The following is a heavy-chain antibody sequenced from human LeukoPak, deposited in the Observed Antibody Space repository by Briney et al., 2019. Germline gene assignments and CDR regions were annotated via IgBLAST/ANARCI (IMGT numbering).Heavy chain of an antibody. D-gene: IGHD3-10*01. CDR2: IWYDGSNK. V-gene: IGHV3-33*08. CDR1: GFTFSSYA. CDR3: ARATEFGYFDY. Sequence: GGSLRLSCAASGFTFSSYAMSWVRQAPGKGLEWVAVIWYDGSNKYYADSVKGRFTISRDNSKNTLYLQMNSLRAEDTAVYYCARATEFGYFDYWGQGTLVTVSS. J-gene: IGHJ4*02.